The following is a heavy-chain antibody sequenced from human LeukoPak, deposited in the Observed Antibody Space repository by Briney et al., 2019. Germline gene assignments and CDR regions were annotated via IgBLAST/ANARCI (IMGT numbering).Heavy chain of an antibody. CDR3: ALNYYDSSGYYVGYFDY. CDR2: MNPNSGNT. V-gene: IGHV1-8*01. J-gene: IGHJ4*02. D-gene: IGHD3-22*01. Sequence: AASVKVSCKASGYTFTSYDINWVRQATGQGLEWMGWMNPNSGNTGYAQKFQGRVTMTRNTSISTAYMELSSLRCEDTAVYYCALNYYDSSGYYVGYFDYWGQGTLVTVSS. CDR1: GYTFTSYD.